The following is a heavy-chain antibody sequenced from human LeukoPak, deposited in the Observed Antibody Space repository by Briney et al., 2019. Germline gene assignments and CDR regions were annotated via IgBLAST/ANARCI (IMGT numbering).Heavy chain of an antibody. CDR3: ARGRSWGAAAGTVVDY. Sequence: SETLSLTCAVYGGSFSGYYWSWIRQPPGKGLEWIGEINHSGSTNYNPSLKSRVTISVDTSKNQSSLKLSSMTAADTAVYYCARGRSWGAAAGTVVDYWGQGTLVTVSS. CDR2: INHSGST. D-gene: IGHD6-13*01. CDR1: GGSFSGYY. J-gene: IGHJ4*02. V-gene: IGHV4-34*01.